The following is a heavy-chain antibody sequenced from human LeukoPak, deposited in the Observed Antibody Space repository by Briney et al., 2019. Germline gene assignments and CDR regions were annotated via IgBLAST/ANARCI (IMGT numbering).Heavy chain of an antibody. CDR3: AREGRAAVGTGAFDI. CDR1: GDSISNYY. V-gene: IGHV4-4*07. Sequence: PSETLSLTCTVSGDSISNYYWSWIRQPAGKGLEWIGRISTSGSTNYNPSLKSRVTISVNTSKTQSSLYLDSLTATATPVYHCAREGRAAVGTGAFDIRGQGTMVTVSS. J-gene: IGHJ3*02. CDR2: ISTSGST. D-gene: IGHD6-13*01.